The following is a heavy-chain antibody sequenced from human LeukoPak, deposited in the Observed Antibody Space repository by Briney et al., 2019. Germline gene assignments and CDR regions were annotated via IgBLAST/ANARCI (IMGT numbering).Heavy chain of an antibody. Sequence: ASVKVSCKASGYTFTSYYMHWVRQATGQGLEWMGWMNPNSGNTGYAQKFQGRVTITRNTSISTAYMELSSLRSEDTAVYYCARAEGDGYKNDYWGQGTLVTVSS. D-gene: IGHD5-24*01. CDR3: ARAEGDGYKNDY. CDR1: GYTFTSYY. CDR2: MNPNSGNT. J-gene: IGHJ4*02. V-gene: IGHV1-8*03.